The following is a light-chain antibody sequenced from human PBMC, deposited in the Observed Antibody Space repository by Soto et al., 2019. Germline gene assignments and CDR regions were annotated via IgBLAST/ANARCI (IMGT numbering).Light chain of an antibody. CDR1: QGISNY. CDR3: QQYFTYPIV. Sequence: DLQMTQSPSSLSASIGDRVTITCRASQGISNYLAWFQQKPGKAPKSLIYAASNLESGVPSKFSGSGSGTDFTLTIRNLQPEDFATYYCQQYFTYPIVFGQGTRLDMK. CDR2: AAS. J-gene: IGKJ5*01. V-gene: IGKV1-16*02.